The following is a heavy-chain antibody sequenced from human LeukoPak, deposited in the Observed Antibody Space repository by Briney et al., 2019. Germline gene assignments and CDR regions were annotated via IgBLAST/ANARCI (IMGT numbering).Heavy chain of an antibody. CDR3: ATGYLGELAPFGC. J-gene: IGHJ4*02. V-gene: IGHV1-24*01. D-gene: IGHD3-16*01. CDR1: GYTLTELS. CDR2: FDPEDGET. Sequence: SVTVSCKVSGYTLTELSMHWVRQAPGKGREWMGGFDPEDGETIYAQKFQGRVTMTEETSTDTAYMELSSLRSEDTAVYYCATGYLGELAPFGCWGQGTLVTVSS.